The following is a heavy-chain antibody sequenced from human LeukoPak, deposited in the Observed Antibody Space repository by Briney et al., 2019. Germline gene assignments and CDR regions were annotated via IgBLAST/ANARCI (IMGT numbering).Heavy chain of an antibody. D-gene: IGHD2-2*01. CDR3: ARDHSQYCSSTSCYQGY. CDR1: GYTFSGYY. J-gene: IGHJ4*02. Sequence: GASVKVSCKASGYTFSGYYMHWVRQAPGQGLEWMGWINPNSGGKNYAQKFQGRVTMTRDTSINTAYMELSRLRSDDTAVHYCARDHSQYCSSTSCYQGYWGQGTLVTVSS. V-gene: IGHV1-2*02. CDR2: INPNSGGK.